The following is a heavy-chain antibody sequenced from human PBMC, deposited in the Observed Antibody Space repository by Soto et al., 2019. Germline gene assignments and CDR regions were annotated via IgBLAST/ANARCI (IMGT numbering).Heavy chain of an antibody. V-gene: IGHV3-23*01. CDR2: ISGSGGST. CDR3: AKEVDTAIPRRNWFDP. J-gene: IGHJ5*02. CDR1: GFTLSSYA. Sequence: PGGSLRLSCAASGFTLSSYAMSWVRQAPGKGLEWVSAISGSGGSTYYADSVKGRFTISRDNSKNTLYLQMNSLRAEDTAVYYCAKEVDTAIPRRNWFDPWGQGTLVTVSS. D-gene: IGHD5-18*01.